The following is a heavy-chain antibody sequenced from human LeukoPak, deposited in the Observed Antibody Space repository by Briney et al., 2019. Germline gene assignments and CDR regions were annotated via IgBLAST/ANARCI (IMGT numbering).Heavy chain of an antibody. V-gene: IGHV4-4*07. CDR3: ARDVKMAAADGYFDL. D-gene: IGHD6-13*01. Sequence: KPSETLSLTCTVSGGSISSYYWSWIRQPAGKGLEWIGRIYSSGSTNYNPSLKSRVTMSVGTSKNQFSLKLSSVTAADTAVYYCARDVKMAAADGYFDLWGRGTLVTVSS. J-gene: IGHJ2*01. CDR1: GGSISSYY. CDR2: IYSSGST.